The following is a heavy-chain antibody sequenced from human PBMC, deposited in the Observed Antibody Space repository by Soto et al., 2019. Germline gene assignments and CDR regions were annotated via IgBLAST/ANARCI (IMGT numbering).Heavy chain of an antibody. D-gene: IGHD2-2*01. V-gene: IGHV2-5*02. CDR2: IYWDGDE. CDR3: SHRYSTSGAFDY. J-gene: IGHJ4*02. Sequence: QITLKESGPTLVKPTQTLTLTCTFSGFSLSTSGLGVGWIRQPPGKALEWLALIYWDGDEHYSPSLRTRLTITKNTCKSQVVLTMTNMDPVDTDTYYCSHRYSTSGAFDYWGQGTLVTVSS. CDR1: GFSLSTSGLG.